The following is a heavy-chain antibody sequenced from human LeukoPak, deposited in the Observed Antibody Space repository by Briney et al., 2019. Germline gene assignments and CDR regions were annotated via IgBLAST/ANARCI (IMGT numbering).Heavy chain of an antibody. CDR1: GFTFSSYA. D-gene: IGHD2-2*02. CDR2: ISYDGSNK. Sequence: GGSLRLSCAASGFTFSSYAMHWVRRAPGKGLEWVAVISYDGSNKYYADSVKGRFTISRDNSKNTLYLQMNSLRAEDTAVYYCARALYSAFGYWGQGTLVTVSS. V-gene: IGHV3-30-3*01. CDR3: ARALYSAFGY. J-gene: IGHJ4*02.